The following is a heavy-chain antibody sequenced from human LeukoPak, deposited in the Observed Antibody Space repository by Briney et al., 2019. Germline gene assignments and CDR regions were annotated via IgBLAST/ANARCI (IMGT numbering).Heavy chain of an antibody. J-gene: IGHJ4*02. D-gene: IGHD3-3*01. Sequence: PAGSLSLSCPASGFTFSSYAMSWVRQAPGKGLEWVTAISGSVSSTYYAASVNCRFTISRDNSKNTLYLQMNSLRAKDTAVYYCSTIYYFFWSGYKDWGQGTLVTVSS. CDR2: ISGSVSST. CDR1: GFTFSSYA. CDR3: STIYYFFWSGYKD. V-gene: IGHV3-23*01.